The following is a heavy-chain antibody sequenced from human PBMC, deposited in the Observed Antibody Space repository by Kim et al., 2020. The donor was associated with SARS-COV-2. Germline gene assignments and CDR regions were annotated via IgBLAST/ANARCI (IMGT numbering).Heavy chain of an antibody. CDR1: GGSFSGYY. J-gene: IGHJ5*02. V-gene: IGHV4-34*01. CDR2: INHSGST. Sequence: SETLSLTCAVYGGSFSGYYWSWIRQPPGKGLEWIGEINHSGSTNYNPSLKSRVTISVDTSKNQFSLKLSSVTAADTAVYYCARGLSPYSGSHNWFDPWGQGTLVTVSS. CDR3: ARGLSPYSGSHNWFDP. D-gene: IGHD3-10*01.